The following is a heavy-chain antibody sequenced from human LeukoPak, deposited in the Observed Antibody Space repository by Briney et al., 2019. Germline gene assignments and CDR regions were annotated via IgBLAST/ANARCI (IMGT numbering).Heavy chain of an antibody. Sequence: PGGSLRLSCAASGFTFSSNGMNWVRQAPGKGLEWVSYISATGGTIYYADSVKGRFTISRDNSKNTLYLQMNSLRAEDTAVYYCARGVPYGSGSYLDYWGQGTLVTVSS. CDR1: GFTFSSNG. CDR3: ARGVPYGSGSYLDY. J-gene: IGHJ4*02. D-gene: IGHD3-10*01. V-gene: IGHV3-48*01. CDR2: ISATGGTI.